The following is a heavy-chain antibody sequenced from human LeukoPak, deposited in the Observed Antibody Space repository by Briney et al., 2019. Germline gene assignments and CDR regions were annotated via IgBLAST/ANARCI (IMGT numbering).Heavy chain of an antibody. CDR1: GFTFSTYW. CDR3: ARSSSGSGGYYMDV. J-gene: IGHJ6*03. V-gene: IGHV3-7*01. D-gene: IGHD1-26*01. Sequence: GGSLRLSCAASGFTFSTYWMHWVRQAPGKGLEWVANIKQDGSEKYYVDSVKGRFTISRDNAKNSLYLQMNSLRAEDTAVYYCARSSSGSGGYYMDVWGKGTTVTVSS. CDR2: IKQDGSEK.